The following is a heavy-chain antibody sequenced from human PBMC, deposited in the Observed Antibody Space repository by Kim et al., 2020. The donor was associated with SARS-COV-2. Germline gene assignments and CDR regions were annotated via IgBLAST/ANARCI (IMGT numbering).Heavy chain of an antibody. CDR1: GFTFDDYA. Sequence: GGSLRLSCAASGFTFDDYAMHWVRQAPGKGLEWVSGISWNSGSIGYADSVKGRFTISRDNAKNSLYLQMNSLRAEDTALYYCAKDSSSWDGVDYWGQGTL. V-gene: IGHV3-9*01. CDR3: AKDSSSWDGVDY. J-gene: IGHJ4*02. CDR2: ISWNSGSI. D-gene: IGHD6-13*01.